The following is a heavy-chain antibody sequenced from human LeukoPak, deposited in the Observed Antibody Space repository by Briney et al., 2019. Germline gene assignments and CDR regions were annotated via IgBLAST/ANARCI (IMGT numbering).Heavy chain of an antibody. D-gene: IGHD3-22*01. V-gene: IGHV3-21*01. J-gene: IGHJ4*02. CDR2: ISSTSSYI. CDR3: ARELMGLSMIVVVNPIDY. CDR1: GFTFSSYS. Sequence: GGSLRLSCAASGFTFSSYSMNWVRQAPGKGLEWVSSISSTSSYIYYADSVKGRFTISRDNAKNSLFLQMNSLRAEDTAVYYCARELMGLSMIVVVNPIDYWGQGTLVTVSS.